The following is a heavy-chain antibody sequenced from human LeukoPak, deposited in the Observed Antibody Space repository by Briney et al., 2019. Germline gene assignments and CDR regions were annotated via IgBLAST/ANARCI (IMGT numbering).Heavy chain of an antibody. Sequence: GASVKVSCKASGYTFTGYYMHWVRQAPGQGLEWMGIINPSGGSTSYAQKFQGRVTMTRDTSTSTVYMELSSLRSEDTAVYYCARDNIVVARTFVIDIWGQGTMVTVSS. V-gene: IGHV1-46*01. CDR2: INPSGGST. CDR1: GYTFTGYY. D-gene: IGHD2-2*01. J-gene: IGHJ3*02. CDR3: ARDNIVVARTFVIDI.